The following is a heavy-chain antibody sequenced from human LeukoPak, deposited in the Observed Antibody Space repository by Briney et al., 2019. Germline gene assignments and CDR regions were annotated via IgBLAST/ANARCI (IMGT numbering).Heavy chain of an antibody. CDR1: GFTFSSYA. V-gene: IGHV3-23*01. CDR3: AKEREYGSGSYYDY. J-gene: IGHJ4*02. D-gene: IGHD3-10*01. CDR2: ISGSGGST. Sequence: PGGSLGLSCAASGFTFSSYAMSWVRQAPGKGLEWVSAISGSGGSTYYADSVKGRFTISRDNSKNTLYLQMNSLRAEDTAVYYCAKEREYGSGSYYDYWGQGTLVTVSS.